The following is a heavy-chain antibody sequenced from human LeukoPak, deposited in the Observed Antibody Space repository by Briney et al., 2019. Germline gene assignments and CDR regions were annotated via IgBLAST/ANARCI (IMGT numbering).Heavy chain of an antibody. V-gene: IGHV3-23*01. CDR3: ARLPLVGTFFDY. CDR1: GFPLDDYA. J-gene: IGHJ4*02. Sequence: HLGGSLRLSCAASGFPLDDYAMQWVRQAPAKGLEWVSIIRGSDRITYYAHAVKCQFTISRDNSNDTVYLEMNSLRAEDTAVYYCARLPLVGTFFDYWGQGTLVTVSS. CDR2: IRGSDRIT. D-gene: IGHD1-26*01.